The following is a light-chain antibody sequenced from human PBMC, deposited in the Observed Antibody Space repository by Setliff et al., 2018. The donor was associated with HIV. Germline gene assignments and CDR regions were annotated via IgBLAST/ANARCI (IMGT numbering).Light chain of an antibody. CDR1: SSDVGVHNY. CDR3: SSYTSSGTYV. V-gene: IGLV2-14*03. Sequence: ALAQPASVSGSPGQSITISCTGSSSDVGVHNYVSWYQQHPGKAPKLIIYDVTNRPSGVSDRFSGSKSVNTASLTISGLLAEDEADYYCSSYTSSGTYVFGTGTKVTVL. J-gene: IGLJ1*01. CDR2: DVT.